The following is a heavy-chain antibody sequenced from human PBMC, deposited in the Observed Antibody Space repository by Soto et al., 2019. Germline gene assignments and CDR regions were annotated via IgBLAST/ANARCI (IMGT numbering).Heavy chain of an antibody. D-gene: IGHD3-16*01. CDR1: GFTFSNFA. J-gene: IGHJ3*01. V-gene: IGHV3-23*01. CDR3: ATAGPSGCYYYVEALDV. Sequence: EVQLLESGGGLVQPGGSLRLSCAASGFTFSNFAMTWVRQSPGKGLERVSVISGSGTSTYYADSVKGRFSISSDGSTNAVNRDMTMLRADDPVLYFGATAGPSGCYYYVEALDVCCQEPMVSVSS. CDR2: ISGSGTST.